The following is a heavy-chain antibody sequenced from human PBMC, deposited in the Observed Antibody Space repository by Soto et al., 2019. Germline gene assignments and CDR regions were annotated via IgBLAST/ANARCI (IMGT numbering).Heavy chain of an antibody. J-gene: IGHJ3*02. CDR2: IIPILGIA. V-gene: IGHV1-69*02. Sequence: QVQLVQSGAEVKKPGSSVKVSCKASGGTFSSYTISWVRQAPGQGLEWMGRIIPILGIANYAQKFQGRVTITAEKSTSTAYMELSSLRSEDTAVYYCAMVRGDLAFEIWGQGTMVTVSS. D-gene: IGHD3-10*01. CDR1: GGTFSSYT. CDR3: AMVRGDLAFEI.